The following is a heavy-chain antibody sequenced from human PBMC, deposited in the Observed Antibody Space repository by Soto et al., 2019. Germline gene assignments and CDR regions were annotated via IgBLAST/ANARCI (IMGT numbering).Heavy chain of an antibody. V-gene: IGHV5-51*01. CDR1: GYIFTSYW. CDR3: ARYCSGGSCRYYYGMDV. J-gene: IGHJ6*02. Sequence: PGESLKISCNGSGYIFTSYWIGWGRQMPGKGLEWMGIIYPGDSDTRYSPSFQGQVTISADKSISTAYLQWSSLKASDTAMYYCARYCSGGSCRYYYGMDVWGQGTTVTVSS. D-gene: IGHD2-15*01. CDR2: IYPGDSDT.